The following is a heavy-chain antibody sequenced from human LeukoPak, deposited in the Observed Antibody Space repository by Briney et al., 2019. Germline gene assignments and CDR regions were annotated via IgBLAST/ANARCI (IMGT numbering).Heavy chain of an antibody. Sequence: SETLSLTCTVYGGSFSGYYWSWIRQPPGKGLEWIGEIKHSGSSNYNPSLKSRVTISLGTSKNQFSLKLTSVTAADTAMYYCARGGGWFGELDYMDVWGKGTTVTISS. D-gene: IGHD3-10*01. CDR2: IKHSGSS. V-gene: IGHV4-34*01. CDR3: ARGGGWFGELDYMDV. J-gene: IGHJ6*03. CDR1: GGSFSGYY.